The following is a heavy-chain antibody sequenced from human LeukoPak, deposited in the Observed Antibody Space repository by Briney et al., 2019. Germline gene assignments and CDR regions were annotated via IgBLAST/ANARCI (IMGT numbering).Heavy chain of an antibody. Sequence: SETLSLTCTVSGGSISSYYWSWIRQPPGKGLEWIGYIYYSGSTNYNPSLKSRVTISVDTSKNQFSLKLSSVTAADTAVYYCAREWYYDSSGEGFFDHWGQGTLVTVSS. D-gene: IGHD3-22*01. CDR1: GGSISSYY. V-gene: IGHV4-59*12. CDR2: IYYSGST. J-gene: IGHJ4*02. CDR3: AREWYYDSSGEGFFDH.